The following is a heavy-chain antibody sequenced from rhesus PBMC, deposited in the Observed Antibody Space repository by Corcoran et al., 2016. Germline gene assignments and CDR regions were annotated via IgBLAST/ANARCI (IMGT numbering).Heavy chain of an antibody. J-gene: IGHJ4*01. D-gene: IGHD4-23*01. CDR2: IRDKANVGTA. CDR1: GCIFRDYY. Sequence: EVRLVESGGGLVQPGGSLRLSCAASGCIFRDYYMSRARQDPGRGPEWIGFIRDKANVGTAQYAAAVKGRFTISRDDSKNIASLQINSLEPEDTAVYYCTRVYSNYLLYYWGQGVLVTVSS. V-gene: IGHV3-116*02. CDR3: TRVYSNYLLYY.